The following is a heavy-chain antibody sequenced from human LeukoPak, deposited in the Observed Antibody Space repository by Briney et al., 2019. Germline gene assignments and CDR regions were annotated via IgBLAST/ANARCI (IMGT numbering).Heavy chain of an antibody. CDR3: ARDVNYYGMDV. V-gene: IGHV3-7*03. CDR2: IKQDGSEK. CDR1: GFTFSSYW. J-gene: IGHJ6*04. Sequence: SLGVLRLSCAASGFTFSSYWMSWVRHAPGKGLEWVANIKQDGSEKYYVDSVKGRFTISRDNAKNSLYLQMNSLRAEDTAVYYCARDVNYYGMDVWGKGTTVTVSS.